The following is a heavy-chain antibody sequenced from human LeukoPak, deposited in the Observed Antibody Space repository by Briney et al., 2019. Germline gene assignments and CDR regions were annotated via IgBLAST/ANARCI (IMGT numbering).Heavy chain of an antibody. D-gene: IGHD2-2*01. V-gene: IGHV1-69*05. CDR3: ARGLDIVVVPAALHPFDP. CDR1: GYTLTELS. Sequence: SVKVSCKVSGYTLTELSMHWVRQAPGQGLEWMGGIIPIFGTANYAQKFQGRVTITTDESTSTAYMELSSLRSEDTAVYYCARGLDIVVVPAALHPFDPWGQGTLVTVSS. CDR2: IIPIFGTA. J-gene: IGHJ5*02.